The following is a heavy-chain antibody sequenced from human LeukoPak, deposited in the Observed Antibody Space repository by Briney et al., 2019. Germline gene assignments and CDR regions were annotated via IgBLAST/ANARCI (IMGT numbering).Heavy chain of an antibody. V-gene: IGHV4-34*11. Sequence: SETLSLTCAVYGGSFSGYYWSWLRQPPGSKLEWIGYFYYSGVTNYNPSLKSRVTMSLDTSKKQFSLKLNSVTAADTAVYCARNDIFGVLPEFWGMGTLVSVTS. CDR3: ARNDIFGVLPEF. D-gene: IGHD3-3*02. CDR2: FYYSGVT. J-gene: IGHJ4*02. CDR1: GGSFSGYY.